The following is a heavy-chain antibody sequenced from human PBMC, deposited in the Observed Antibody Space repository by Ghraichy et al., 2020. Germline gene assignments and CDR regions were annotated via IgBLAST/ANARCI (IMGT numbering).Heavy chain of an antibody. CDR1: GFTFSSYS. CDR2: ISSSSSYI. J-gene: IGHJ6*02. D-gene: IGHD2-21*01. V-gene: IGHV3-21*01. CDR3: ARDKGLWPDYYYGMDV. Sequence: GGSLRLSCAASGFTFSSYSMNWVRQAPGKGLEWVSSISSSSSYIYYADSVKGRFTISRDNAKNSLYLQMNSLRAVDTAVYYCARDKGLWPDYYYGMDVWGQGTTVTVSS.